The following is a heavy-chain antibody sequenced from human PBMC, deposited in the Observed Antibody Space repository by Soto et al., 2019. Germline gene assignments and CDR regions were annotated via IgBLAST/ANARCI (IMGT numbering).Heavy chain of an antibody. J-gene: IGHJ4*02. V-gene: IGHV3-33*01. CDR2: IWYDGSNK. Sequence: QVQLVESGGGVVQPGRSLRLSCVASGFTFSSYGMHWVRQAPGKGLEWVAVIWYDGSNKYYADSVKGRFTISRDNSKNTLYLQMNSLRAEDTAVYYCARWLGIFDYWGQGTLVTVSS. CDR1: GFTFSSYG. CDR3: ARWLGIFDY. D-gene: IGHD6-19*01.